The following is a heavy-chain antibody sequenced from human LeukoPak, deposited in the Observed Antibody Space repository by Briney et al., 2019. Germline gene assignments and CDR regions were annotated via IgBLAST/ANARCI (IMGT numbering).Heavy chain of an antibody. D-gene: IGHD6-13*01. CDR3: ARQNIAAAGPYAFDI. J-gene: IGHJ3*02. V-gene: IGHV4-59*01. CDR2: IYYSGST. Sequence: SETLSLTGTVSGGSISSYYWSWIRQPPGKGLEWIGYIYYSGSTNYNPSLKSRVTISVDTSKNQFSLKLSSVTAADTAVYYCARQNIAAAGPYAFDIWGQGTMVTVSS. CDR1: GGSISSYY.